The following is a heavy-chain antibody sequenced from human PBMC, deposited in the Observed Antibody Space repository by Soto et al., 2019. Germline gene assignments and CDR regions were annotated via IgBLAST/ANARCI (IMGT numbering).Heavy chain of an antibody. CDR1: GGSFRGYY. D-gene: IGHD1-26*01. CDR3: ARGSRVKIPAATGRDYYYHGLDV. Sequence: QVQLQQWGAGLLKLSKTLSLTCAVYGGSFRGYYWSWIRQPPGKGLEWIGEINHRGSANYNPSVKSRVIISVVTSKNQFSLKLNSVTAADTAMYYCARGSRVKIPAATGRDYYYHGLDVSAQGTAVTVSS. J-gene: IGHJ6*02. V-gene: IGHV4-34*01. CDR2: INHRGSA.